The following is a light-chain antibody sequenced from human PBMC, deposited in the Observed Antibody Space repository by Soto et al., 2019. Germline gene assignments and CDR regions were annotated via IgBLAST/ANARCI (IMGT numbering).Light chain of an antibody. CDR2: DAS. CDR3: QQRGTWPRVT. J-gene: IGKJ4*01. Sequence: EIVLTQSPATLSLSPGETATLSCRASQSISRYLAWYQQKPGQAPRLLIYDASIRATGIPARFRGGGSETDFTLTISSLVPEDFAIYYCQQRGTWPRVTFGGGTKEEIK. V-gene: IGKV3-11*01. CDR1: QSISRY.